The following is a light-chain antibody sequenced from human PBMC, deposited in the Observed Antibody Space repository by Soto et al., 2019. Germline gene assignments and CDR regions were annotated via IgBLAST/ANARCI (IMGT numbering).Light chain of an antibody. CDR2: GAS. Sequence: EIVLTQSPGTLSLSPGERATLSCRASQSVSNNYLAWYQQKPGQAPRLLIYGASNRATGIPDRFSGSGSGTDLTLTITRLEPADFAVYYCQQYGSSGTLCQGTKVEI. CDR1: QSVSNNY. V-gene: IGKV3-20*01. CDR3: QQYGSSGT. J-gene: IGKJ1*01.